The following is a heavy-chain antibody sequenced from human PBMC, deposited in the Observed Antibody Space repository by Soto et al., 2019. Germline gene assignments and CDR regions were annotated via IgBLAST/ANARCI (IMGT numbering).Heavy chain of an antibody. CDR2: IIPIFGTA. Sequence: QVQLVQSGAEVKKPGSSVKVSCKASGGTFSSYAISWVRQAPGQGLEWMGGIIPIFGTANYARKFQGRVTITADEATSTAYMELSSLRSEDTAVYYCASKPSDYGDYGWFDPWGQGTLVTVSS. V-gene: IGHV1-69*01. J-gene: IGHJ5*02. CDR3: ASKPSDYGDYGWFDP. D-gene: IGHD4-17*01. CDR1: GGTFSSYA.